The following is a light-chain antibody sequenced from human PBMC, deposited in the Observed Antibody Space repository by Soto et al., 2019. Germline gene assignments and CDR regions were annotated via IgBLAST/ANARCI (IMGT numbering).Light chain of an antibody. CDR1: ESTNNY. Sequence: EIVMTQSPATLSVSPGERAPLSCRASESTNNYLAWYQQKPGQAPRLLIDGASTRAAGIPPRFSGSGSGTEFTLTISSLQSEDFAVYYCQQYRSWPRTFGQGTKVDIK. V-gene: IGKV3-15*01. CDR3: QQYRSWPRT. CDR2: GAS. J-gene: IGKJ1*01.